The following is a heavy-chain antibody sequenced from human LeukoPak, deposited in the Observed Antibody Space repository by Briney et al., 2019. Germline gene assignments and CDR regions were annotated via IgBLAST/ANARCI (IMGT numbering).Heavy chain of an antibody. CDR2: ISAYYGNA. J-gene: IGHJ4*02. V-gene: IGHV1-18*01. CDR3: ARDCRSCSDNMYYFDY. D-gene: IGHD2-15*01. Sequence: ASVKVSCKASGYTFTNYGISWVRPAPGQRLEWMAWISAYYGNAYYAENVQGRFTMTRDTSTRTVYMELRSLRSDDTAMYYCARDCRSCSDNMYYFDYWGQGTLVTVSS. CDR1: GYTFTNYG.